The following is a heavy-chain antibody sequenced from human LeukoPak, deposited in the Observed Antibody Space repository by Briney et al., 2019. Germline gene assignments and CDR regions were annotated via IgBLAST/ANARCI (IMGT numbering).Heavy chain of an antibody. V-gene: IGHV1-69*13. D-gene: IGHD3-10*01. CDR2: IIPIFGTV. J-gene: IGHJ6*04. CDR3: ARGGGSGIDYYYYGMDV. Sequence: SVKVSCKASGGTFSSYAISWVRQAPGQGLEWMGGIIPIFGTVNYAQKFQGRVTITADESTSTAYMELSSLRSEDTAVYYCARGGGSGIDYYYYGMDVWGKGTTVTVSS. CDR1: GGTFSSYA.